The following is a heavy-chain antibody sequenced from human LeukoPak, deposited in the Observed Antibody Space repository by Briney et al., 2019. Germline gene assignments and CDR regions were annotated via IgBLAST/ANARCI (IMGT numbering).Heavy chain of an antibody. D-gene: IGHD3-16*02. V-gene: IGHV3-15*01. CDR2: IKSKFDGGAA. Sequence: GGSLRLSCAASGVAFTNLWMTWVRQAPGNGPEWVGHIKSKFDGGAADYGAPVKDRFTISRDDSKNTVYLQVNSLKTEDTAVYYCATDVPYTGGGAIAYWGQGALVTVSS. CDR3: ATDVPYTGGGAIAY. CDR1: GVAFTNLW. J-gene: IGHJ4*02.